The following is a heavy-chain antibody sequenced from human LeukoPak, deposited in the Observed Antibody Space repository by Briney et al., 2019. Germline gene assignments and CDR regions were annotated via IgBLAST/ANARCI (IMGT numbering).Heavy chain of an antibody. D-gene: IGHD6-13*01. CDR3: ARSMVLIAAAGKGFDY. CDR1: GGSISSSNW. J-gene: IGHJ4*02. Sequence: PSETLSLTCAVSGGSISSSNWWSWVRQPPGKGLEWIGEIYHSGSTNYNPSLKSRVTISVDTSKNQFSLKVSSVTAADTAVYYCARSMVLIAAAGKGFDYWGQGTLVTVSS. V-gene: IGHV4-4*02. CDR2: IYHSGST.